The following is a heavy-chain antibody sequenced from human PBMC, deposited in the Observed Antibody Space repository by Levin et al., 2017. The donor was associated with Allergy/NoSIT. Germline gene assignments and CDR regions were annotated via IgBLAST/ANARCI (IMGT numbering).Heavy chain of an antibody. D-gene: IGHD2-15*01. CDR1: GFTFRSYS. Sequence: LSLPCAASGFTFRSYSMNWVRQAPGKGLEWVSSISSSSSYIYYADSVKGRFTISRDNAKNSLYLQMNSLRAEDTAVYYCARGPGGCSGGSCYFIYWGQGTLVTVSS. J-gene: IGHJ4*02. CDR3: ARGPGGCSGGSCYFIY. CDR2: ISSSSSYI. V-gene: IGHV3-21*01.